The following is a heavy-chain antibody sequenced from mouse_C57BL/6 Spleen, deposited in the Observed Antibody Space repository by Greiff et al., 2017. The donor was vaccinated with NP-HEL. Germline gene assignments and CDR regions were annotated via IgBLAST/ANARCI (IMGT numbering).Heavy chain of an antibody. Sequence: QVQLQQPGAELVRPGTSVKLSCKASGYTFTSYWMHWVKQRPGQGLEWIGVIDPSDSYTNYIQKFKGKATLTVDTSSSTAYMQLSSLTSEDSAVYYCARRVITTVVGGYYAMDYWGQGTSVTVSS. CDR1: GYTFTSYW. CDR2: IDPSDSYT. J-gene: IGHJ4*01. CDR3: ARRVITTVVGGYYAMDY. D-gene: IGHD1-1*01. V-gene: IGHV1-59*01.